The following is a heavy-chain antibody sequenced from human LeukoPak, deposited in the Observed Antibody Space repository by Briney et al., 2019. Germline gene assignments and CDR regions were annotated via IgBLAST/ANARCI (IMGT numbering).Heavy chain of an antibody. V-gene: IGHV4-61*02. J-gene: IGHJ5*02. CDR1: GGSISSGSYY. D-gene: IGHD4-17*01. CDR2: IYTSGST. Sequence: SEALSLTCTVSGGSISSGSYYWSWIRQPAGKGLEWIGRIYTSGSTNYNPSLKSRVTISVDTSKNQFSLKLSSVTAADTAVYYCARDKSPLYGDYPGWFDPWGQGTLVTVSS. CDR3: ARDKSPLYGDYPGWFDP.